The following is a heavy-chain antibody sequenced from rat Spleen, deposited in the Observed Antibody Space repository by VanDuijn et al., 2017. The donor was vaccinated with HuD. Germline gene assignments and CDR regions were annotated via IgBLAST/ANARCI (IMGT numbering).Heavy chain of an antibody. D-gene: IGHD1-11*01. J-gene: IGHJ4*01. Sequence: EVQLVESGGGLVQPGRSLKLSCAASGFTFSDYNMAWVRQAPKKGLEWVATISYDGSSTYYRDSVKGRFTISRDNAENTVYLQMNSLRSEDTATYYCAKEANYGGLMDVWGQGASVTVSS. CDR1: GFTFSDYN. V-gene: IGHV5-7*01. CDR2: ISYDGSST. CDR3: AKEANYGGLMDV.